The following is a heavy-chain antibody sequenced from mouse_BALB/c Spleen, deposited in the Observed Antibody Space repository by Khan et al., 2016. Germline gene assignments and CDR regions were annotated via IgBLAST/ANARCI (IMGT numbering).Heavy chain of an antibody. V-gene: IGHV9-2-1*01. CDR1: GCACTDYS. D-gene: IGHD1-1*01. CDR3: APITTVPFAY. Sequence: QIELVQSGPELKKPGETGEISWKESGCACTDYSMHWVKQAPGKGLKWMGWINTETGEPTYADDFKGRFAFSLETSASTAYLQINNLKNEDTATXFCAPITTVPFAYWGQGTLVTVSA. J-gene: IGHJ3*01. CDR2: INTETGEP.